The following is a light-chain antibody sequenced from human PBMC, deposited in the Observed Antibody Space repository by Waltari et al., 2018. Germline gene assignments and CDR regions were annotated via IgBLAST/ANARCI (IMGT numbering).Light chain of an antibody. J-gene: IGLJ2*01. CDR3: QSAANSVTFDVV. CDR2: KDN. V-gene: IGLV3-25*03. Sequence: SNELTQPPSVSVSPGQTARITCPGDALPKQYAYGFQQKPGQAPLMLIYKDNERPSGIPGRFSASSSGTTVTLTISGVQAEDEADYYCQSAANSVTFDVVFGGGTKLTVL. CDR1: ALPKQY.